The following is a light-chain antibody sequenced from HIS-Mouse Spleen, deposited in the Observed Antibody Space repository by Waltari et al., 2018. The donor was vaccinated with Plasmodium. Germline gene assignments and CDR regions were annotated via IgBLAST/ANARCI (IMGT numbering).Light chain of an antibody. V-gene: IGLV3-10*01. CDR1: ALPKKY. CDR2: EAR. CDR3: YSTDSSGNHRV. Sequence: SYELTQPPSVSVSPGQTARITCSGDALPKKYAYWYQQKSGQAPVLVIDEARKRPSGIPGRFSGSSSGTMATLTISGAQVEDEADYYCYSTDSSGNHRVFGGGTKLTVL. J-gene: IGLJ3*02.